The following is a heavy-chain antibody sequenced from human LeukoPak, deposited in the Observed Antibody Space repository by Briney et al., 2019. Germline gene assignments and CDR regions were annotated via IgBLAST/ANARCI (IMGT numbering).Heavy chain of an antibody. D-gene: IGHD3-10*01. J-gene: IGHJ3*02. Sequence: PGGSLRLSCAASGFTFDDYGMSWVRQAPGKGLEWVSGINWNGGSTGYADSVKGRFTISRDNAKNSLYSQMNSLRAEDTALYYCAREARVGVRGSKGYDAFDIWGQGTMVTVSS. CDR1: GFTFDDYG. CDR2: INWNGGST. CDR3: AREARVGVRGSKGYDAFDI. V-gene: IGHV3-20*04.